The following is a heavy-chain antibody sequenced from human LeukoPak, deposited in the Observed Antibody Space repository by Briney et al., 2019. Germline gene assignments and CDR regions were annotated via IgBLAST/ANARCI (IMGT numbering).Heavy chain of an antibody. Sequence: GGSLRLSCAASGXTFSDYYMSWIRQAPGKGLEWVSYISSSSSYTNYADSVKGRFTISRDNAKNSLSLQVNSLRVEDTTVYYCARDGWVDYWGQGTLVTVSS. J-gene: IGHJ4*02. V-gene: IGHV3-11*06. CDR1: GXTFSDYY. D-gene: IGHD2-2*03. CDR2: ISSSSSYT. CDR3: ARDGWVDY.